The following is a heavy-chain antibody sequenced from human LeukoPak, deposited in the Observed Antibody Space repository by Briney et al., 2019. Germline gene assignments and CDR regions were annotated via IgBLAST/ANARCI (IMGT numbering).Heavy chain of an antibody. CDR3: AREAGYSYASSYFDY. J-gene: IGHJ4*02. CDR2: IWYDGSNK. V-gene: IGHV3-33*01. Sequence: GRSLRLSCAASGFTFSSYGMHWVRQAPGKGLEWVAVIWYDGSNKYYADSVKGRFTISRDNSKNTLYLQMNSLRAEDMAVYYCAREAGYSYASSYFDYWGQGTLVTVSS. D-gene: IGHD5-18*01. CDR1: GFTFSSYG.